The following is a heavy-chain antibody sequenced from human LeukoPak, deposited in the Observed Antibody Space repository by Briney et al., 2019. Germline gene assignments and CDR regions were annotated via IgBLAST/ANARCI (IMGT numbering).Heavy chain of an antibody. J-gene: IGHJ4*02. V-gene: IGHV3-49*03. CDR3: SRGSGWLSAY. D-gene: IGHD6-19*01. Sequence: GGSLRLSCTASGFTFGDYLMRWFRQAPGKGLEWIGFISGGTTEYAASVKGRFTISRDDSTSNAYLQMNSLTTEDTAVYYCSRGSGWLSAYWGQGTLVTVSS. CDR2: ISGGTT. CDR1: GFTFGDYL.